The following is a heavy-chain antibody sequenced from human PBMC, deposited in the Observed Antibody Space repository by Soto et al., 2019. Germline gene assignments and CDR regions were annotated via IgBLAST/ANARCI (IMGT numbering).Heavy chain of an antibody. CDR3: ARGGATRAGRGYYYGMDV. V-gene: IGHV3-30-3*01. D-gene: IGHD6-6*01. Sequence: QVQLVESGGGVVQPGRSLRLSCAASGFAFSSYAIHWVRQAPGKGLEWVAVISSAGNSEYYGDSVRGRFSISRDNAKNTVYLQMNSLKTEDTAVYCCARGGATRAGRGYYYGMDVGGQGAKVTVSS. J-gene: IGHJ6*02. CDR2: ISSAGNSE. CDR1: GFAFSSYA.